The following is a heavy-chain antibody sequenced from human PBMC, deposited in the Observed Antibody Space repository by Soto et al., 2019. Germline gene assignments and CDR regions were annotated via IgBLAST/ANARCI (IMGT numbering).Heavy chain of an antibody. V-gene: IGHV4-59*01. Sequence: PSETLSLTCTVSGGSISSYYWSWIWQPPGKGLEWIGYIYYSGSTNYNPSLKSRVTISVDTSKNQFSLKLSSVTAADTAVYYCARVGYCSGGSCYLFDYWGQGTLVTVSS. J-gene: IGHJ4*02. D-gene: IGHD2-15*01. CDR1: GGSISSYY. CDR3: ARVGYCSGGSCYLFDY. CDR2: IYYSGST.